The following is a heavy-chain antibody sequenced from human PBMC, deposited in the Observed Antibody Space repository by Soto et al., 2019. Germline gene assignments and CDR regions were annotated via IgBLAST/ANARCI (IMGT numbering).Heavy chain of an antibody. V-gene: IGHV3-23*01. CDR2: ISGSGGST. Sequence: GGSLRLSCAASGFTFSSYAMSWVRQAPGKGLEWVSAISGSGGSTYYADSVKGRFTISRDNSKNTLYLQMSSLRAEDTAVYYCVKDEGRYYYGSGSYDYWGQGTLVTVSS. CDR3: VKDEGRYYYGSGSYDY. J-gene: IGHJ4*02. D-gene: IGHD3-10*01. CDR1: GFTFSSYA.